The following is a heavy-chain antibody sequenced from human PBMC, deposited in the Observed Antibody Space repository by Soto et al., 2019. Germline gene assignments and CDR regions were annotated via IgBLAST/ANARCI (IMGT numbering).Heavy chain of an antibody. CDR1: GGTFSSYT. V-gene: IGHV1-69*02. Sequence: QVQLVQSGAEVKKPGSSVKVSCKASGGTFSSYTISWVRQAPGQGLEWMGRIIPILGIANYAQKFQGRVTITADKSTSTAYIELSSLRSEDTAVYYCASQYCSSTSSYEDYWGQGTLVTVSS. J-gene: IGHJ4*02. D-gene: IGHD2-2*01. CDR2: IIPILGIA. CDR3: ASQYCSSTSSYEDY.